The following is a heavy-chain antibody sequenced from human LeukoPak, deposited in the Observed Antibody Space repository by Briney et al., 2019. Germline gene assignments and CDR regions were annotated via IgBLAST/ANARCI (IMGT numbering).Heavy chain of an antibody. J-gene: IGHJ4*02. Sequence: SETLSLTCTVSGDSMSGYSWSWLRQPAGKELDWIGRIYSSYFTEYNLSLDGRVTMSIDTSKNQFSLMLDSVTAAGTAVYYCARVHIVTGAYFDSWGQGALVTVSS. V-gene: IGHV4-4*07. D-gene: IGHD2-21*02. CDR1: GDSMSGYS. CDR3: ARVHIVTGAYFDS. CDR2: IYSSYFT.